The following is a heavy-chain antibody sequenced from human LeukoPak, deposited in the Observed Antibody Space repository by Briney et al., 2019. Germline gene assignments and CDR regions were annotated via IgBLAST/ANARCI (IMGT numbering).Heavy chain of an antibody. V-gene: IGHV3-21*01. CDR2: ISSSSSYI. D-gene: IGHD6-19*01. Sequence: GGSLRLSCAASGFTFSSYSMNWVRQAPGKGLEWVSSISSSSSYIYYAGSVKGRFTISRDNAKNSLYLQMNSLRAEDTAVYYCARALYSSGWYPDYWGQGTLVTVSS. CDR1: GFTFSSYS. J-gene: IGHJ4*02. CDR3: ARALYSSGWYPDY.